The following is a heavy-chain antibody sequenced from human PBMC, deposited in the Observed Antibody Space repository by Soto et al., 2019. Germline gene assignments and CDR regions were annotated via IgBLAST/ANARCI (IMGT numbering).Heavy chain of an antibody. CDR2: ISGSGGTT. D-gene: IGHD1-1*01. CDR1: GFTFSNYA. Sequence: EVHLLESGGGWVQPGGSLRLSCAASGFTFSNYAMTWVRQTPGKGLEWVSEISGSGGTTYSADSVKGRFTISRDNSKNTLYLQMNSLRAEDTAVYYCAGCRRAWYRGLGYWGQGTLVTVSS. J-gene: IGHJ4*02. V-gene: IGHV3-23*01. CDR3: AGCRRAWYRGLGY.